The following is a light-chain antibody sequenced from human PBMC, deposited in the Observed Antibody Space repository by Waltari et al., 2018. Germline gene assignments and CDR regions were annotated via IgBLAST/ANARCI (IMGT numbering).Light chain of an antibody. CDR2: EVS. Sequence: QSALTQPASVSGSPGPSITISCTGTSTDVWGYNLAPWYQQHPGKAPKPMIYEVSKRPSGVSNRFSGSKSGNTASLTISGLQAEDEADYYCCSYAGSSTFWVFGGGTKLTVL. V-gene: IGLV2-23*02. J-gene: IGLJ3*02. CDR3: CSYAGSSTFWV. CDR1: STDVWGYNL.